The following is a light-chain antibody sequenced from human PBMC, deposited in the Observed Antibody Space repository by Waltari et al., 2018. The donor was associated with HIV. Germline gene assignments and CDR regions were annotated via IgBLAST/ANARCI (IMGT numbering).Light chain of an antibody. CDR2: AVS. J-gene: IGKJ4*01. CDR1: QAVGSY. V-gene: IGKV1-9*01. Sequence: FLSASVGDRVRITCRATQAVGSYLAWYQKKPGKAPNLLIYAVSVLQSGVPSRFSGSGSGTEFTLTISGLQPEDLATYYCQQLKTYPVTFGGGTKVDSK. CDR3: QQLKTYPVT.